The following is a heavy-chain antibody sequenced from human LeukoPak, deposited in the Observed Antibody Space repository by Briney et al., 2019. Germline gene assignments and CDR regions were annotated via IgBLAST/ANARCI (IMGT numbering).Heavy chain of an antibody. D-gene: IGHD2-15*01. CDR1: GFIFSTYA. J-gene: IGHJ4*02. CDR2: MSGSGDTT. V-gene: IGHV3-23*01. CDR3: VKTSAYRHTPFYFDS. Sequence: GGSLRLSCAASGFIFSTYALTWVRQAPGKGLEWVSAMSGSGDTTYYADSVKGRCTISRDNSKNTLYLQMNSLRAEDTAIYYCVKTSAYRHTPFYFDSWGQGTLVTVSS.